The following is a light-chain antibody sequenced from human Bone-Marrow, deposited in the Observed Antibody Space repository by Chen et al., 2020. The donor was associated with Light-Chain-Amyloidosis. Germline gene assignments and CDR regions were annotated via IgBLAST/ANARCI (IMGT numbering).Light chain of an antibody. J-gene: IGKJ1*01. V-gene: IGKV3-15*01. CDR1: ESVSTN. Sequence: EIVLTQSPAILSVSPGERAALPCRASESVSTNLAWYQQQPGQAPSLLIYGASTRATGIPTRFGGSGSETEFTLTSSSLQSDDVAVYFCQQYSYWPPWAFGQGTKVEIK. CDR3: QQYSYWPPWA. CDR2: GAS.